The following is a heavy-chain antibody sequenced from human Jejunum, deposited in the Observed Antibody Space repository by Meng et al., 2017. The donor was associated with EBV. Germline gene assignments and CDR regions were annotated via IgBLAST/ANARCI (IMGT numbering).Heavy chain of an antibody. CDR2: INTKTGNP. V-gene: IGHV7-4-1*02. Sequence: QVQLVQPGSECRKPGASVKISCKTSGYTFTNYAMNWVRQAPGQGLEWMAWINTKTGNPAYAQGFTGRFVFSLDMSVTTIYLQISSLEAEDTAIYYCARAVVGSTSLDYWGQGTLVTVSS. CDR3: ARAVVGSTSLDY. CDR1: GYTFTNYA. D-gene: IGHD1-26*01. J-gene: IGHJ4*02.